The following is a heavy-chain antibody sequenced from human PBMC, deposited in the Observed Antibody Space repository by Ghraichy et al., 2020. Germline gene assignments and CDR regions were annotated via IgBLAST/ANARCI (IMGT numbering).Heavy chain of an antibody. J-gene: IGHJ4*02. CDR3: SRHRFEGDYNGESGYYHDS. D-gene: IGHD3-3*01. CDR1: GGSISINY. CDR2: GAYNGNT. Sequence: SETLSLTCTVSGGSISINYWSWIRHPPGKGMEWIGYGAYNGNTNSSPPLKSRVPISVYTSKNHFSLNLRSVTAAATAVYYCSRHRFEGDYNGESGYYHDSWGQGTLMSVSS. V-gene: IGHV4-59*01.